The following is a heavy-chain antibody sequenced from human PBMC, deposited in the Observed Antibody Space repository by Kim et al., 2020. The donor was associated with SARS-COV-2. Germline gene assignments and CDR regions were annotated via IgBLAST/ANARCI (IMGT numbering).Heavy chain of an antibody. CDR3: ARVGYDYVWGSYRDYYYYDGRDV. CDR2: ISSSSSYT. V-gene: IGHV3-11*05. CDR1: GFTFSDYY. D-gene: IGHD3-16*02. Sequence: GGSLRHSCAASGFTFSDYYMSWIRQAPGKGLEWVSYISSSSSYTNYADSVKGRFTISRDNAKNSLYLQMNSLRAEDTAVYYCARVGYDYVWGSYRDYYYYDGRDVWGQGTTVTVSS. J-gene: IGHJ6*02.